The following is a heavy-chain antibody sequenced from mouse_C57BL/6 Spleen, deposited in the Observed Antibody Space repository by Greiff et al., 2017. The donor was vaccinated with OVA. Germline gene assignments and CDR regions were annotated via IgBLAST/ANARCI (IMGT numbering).Heavy chain of an antibody. CDR2: IDPNSGGT. CDR1: GYTFTSYW. J-gene: IGHJ4*01. CDR3: ARDHGSSHYYAMDY. V-gene: IGHV1-72*01. Sequence: VQLQQPGAELVKPGASVKLSCKASGYTFTSYWMHWVKQRPGRGLEWIGRIDPNSGGTKYTEKFKSKATLTVDKPASTAYMQLSSLTSEDSAVNYCARDHGSSHYYAMDYWGQGTSVTVSS. D-gene: IGHD1-1*01.